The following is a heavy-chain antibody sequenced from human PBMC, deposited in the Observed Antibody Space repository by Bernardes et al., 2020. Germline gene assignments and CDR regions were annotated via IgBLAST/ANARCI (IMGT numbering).Heavy chain of an antibody. D-gene: IGHD3-16*01. CDR3: ARDLSRQEGAQETFDI. CDR2: IKHDGGKN. Sequence: GGSLRLSCAASGFTFSNYWMTWVRQAPGKGLEWVAHIKHDGGKNFPAYSVKGRFTISRDNAKNSFYLQMTSLRAEDTDGYYCARDLSRQEGAQETFDIWGQGTMVTVSS. V-gene: IGHV3-7*01. CDR1: GFTFSNYW. J-gene: IGHJ3*02.